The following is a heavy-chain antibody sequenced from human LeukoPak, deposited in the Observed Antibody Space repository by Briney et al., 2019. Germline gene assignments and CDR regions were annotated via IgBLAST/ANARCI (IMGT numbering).Heavy chain of an antibody. J-gene: IGHJ4*02. D-gene: IGHD1-26*01. CDR1: GYTFTDYY. CDR3: ARGLTGELYLIDY. Sequence: ASVKVSCKTSGYTFTDYYMHWVRQAPGQGLEWMGWINPNSGGTNSALKFQGRVTMTRDTSISTAYMELSRLRSDDTAVYYCARGLTGELYLIDYWGQGTLVTVSS. CDR2: INPNSGGT. V-gene: IGHV1-2*02.